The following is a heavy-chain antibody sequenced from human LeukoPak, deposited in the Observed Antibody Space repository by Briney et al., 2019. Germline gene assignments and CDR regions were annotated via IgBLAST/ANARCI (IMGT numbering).Heavy chain of an antibody. CDR1: GFTFSSYA. J-gene: IGHJ4*02. Sequence: TGGSLRLSCAASGFTFSSYAMSWVRQAPGKGLEWVSAISGSGGSTYYADSVKGRFTISRDNSKNTLYLQMNSLRAEGTAVYYCAKSSYSNHHYFDYWGQGTLVTVSS. D-gene: IGHD4-11*01. CDR2: ISGSGGST. V-gene: IGHV3-23*01. CDR3: AKSSYSNHHYFDY.